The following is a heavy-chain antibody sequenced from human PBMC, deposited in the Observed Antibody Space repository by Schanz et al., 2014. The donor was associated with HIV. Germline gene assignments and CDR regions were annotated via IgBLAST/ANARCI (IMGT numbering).Heavy chain of an antibody. CDR2: IWYDGSKK. CDR3: ARTSRIVIPDRDPRLSYLYGMDV. Sequence: VQLVESGGGVVQPGRSLRLSCAASGFTFRNYGMHWVRQAPGKGLEWVAVIWYDGSKKYYVDSVKDRFTISRDNSKNTLYLQMNGLRADDTAVYYCARTSRIVIPDRDPRLSYLYGMDVWGQGTTVTVSS. CDR1: GFTFRNYG. J-gene: IGHJ6*02. D-gene: IGHD1-26*01. V-gene: IGHV3-33*01.